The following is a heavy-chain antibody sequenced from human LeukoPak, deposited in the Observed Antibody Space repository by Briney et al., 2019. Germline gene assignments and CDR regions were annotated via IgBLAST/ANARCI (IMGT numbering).Heavy chain of an antibody. J-gene: IGHJ5*02. V-gene: IGHV3-9*01. D-gene: IGHD6-13*01. CDR1: GFIFDDYA. Sequence: GGSLRLSCAASGFIFDDYAMHWVRQTPGKGLEWVSSISWNSGNIDYADSVKGRLTISRDNAKNSLYLQMNSLRAEDTAVYYCARDWTQLGRSWFDPWGQGTLVTVSS. CDR3: ARDWTQLGRSWFDP. CDR2: ISWNSGNI.